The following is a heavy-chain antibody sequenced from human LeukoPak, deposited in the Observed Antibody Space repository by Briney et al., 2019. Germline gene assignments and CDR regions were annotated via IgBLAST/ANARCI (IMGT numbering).Heavy chain of an antibody. CDR2: ISGSGGST. CDR1: GFSFRSYA. Sequence: GGSLRLSCAASGFSFRSYAMSWVRQAPGMGLEWVSAISGSGGSTYYADSVKGRFTISRDNSKDTVYLQMNSLRAEDTAVYYCAKRRNVGGGAFDIWGQGTMVTVSS. J-gene: IGHJ3*02. D-gene: IGHD2-15*01. CDR3: AKRRNVGGGAFDI. V-gene: IGHV3-23*01.